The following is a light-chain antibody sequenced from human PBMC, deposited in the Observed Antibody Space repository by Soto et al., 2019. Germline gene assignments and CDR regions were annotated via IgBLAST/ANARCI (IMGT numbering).Light chain of an antibody. J-gene: IGLJ1*01. CDR3: SSYTSSSTLPFV. Sequence: ALTQPASVSGSPGQSITISCTGTSSDVGGYNYVSWYQQHPGKAPKLMIYEVSNRPSGVSNRFSGSKSGNTASLTISGLQAEDEADYYCSSYTSSSTLPFVFGAGTKVTVL. V-gene: IGLV2-14*01. CDR1: SSDVGGYNY. CDR2: EVS.